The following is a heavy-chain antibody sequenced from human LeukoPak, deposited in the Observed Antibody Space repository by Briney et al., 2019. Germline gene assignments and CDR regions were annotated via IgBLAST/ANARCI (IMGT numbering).Heavy chain of an antibody. Sequence: EASVTVFCKASGYTFTSYYMHWVRQAPGQGLEWMGIINPSGGSTSYAQKFQGRVTMTRDMSTSTVYMELSSLRSEDTAVYYCAREMYDSSGTNYYYYYYMDVWGKGTTVTVSS. J-gene: IGHJ6*03. V-gene: IGHV1-46*01. CDR2: INPSGGST. CDR3: AREMYDSSGTNYYYYYYMDV. CDR1: GYTFTSYY. D-gene: IGHD3-22*01.